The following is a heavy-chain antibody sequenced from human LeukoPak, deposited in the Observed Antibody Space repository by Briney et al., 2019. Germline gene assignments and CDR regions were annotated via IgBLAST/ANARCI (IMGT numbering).Heavy chain of an antibody. V-gene: IGHV4-59*08. J-gene: IGHJ3*02. Sequence: PSETLSLTCTVSGGSISSYYWSWIRQPPGKGLEWIAFIYYTGSTHYNPSLKSRVTVSVDTSNNQFSLKLTSVTAADTAVYYCARRSKAVAALAFDIWGQGTMVTVSS. D-gene: IGHD6-19*01. CDR2: IYYTGST. CDR1: GGSISSYY. CDR3: ARRSKAVAALAFDI.